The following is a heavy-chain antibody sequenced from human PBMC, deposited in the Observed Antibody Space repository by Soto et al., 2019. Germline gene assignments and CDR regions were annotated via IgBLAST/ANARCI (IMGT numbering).Heavy chain of an antibody. J-gene: IGHJ6*02. CDR1: GFTFSIHS. V-gene: IGHV3-48*01. CDR3: ARDSEDFWSGYYPNYYYYGMDV. D-gene: IGHD3-3*01. Sequence: PGGSLRLSCAASGFTFSIHSMNWVRQAPGKGLEWVSYIMPGSSHIYYADSVKGRFTISRDNSKNTLYLQMNSLRAEDTAVYYCARDSEDFWSGYYPNYYYYGMDVWGQGTTVTVSS. CDR2: IMPGSSHI.